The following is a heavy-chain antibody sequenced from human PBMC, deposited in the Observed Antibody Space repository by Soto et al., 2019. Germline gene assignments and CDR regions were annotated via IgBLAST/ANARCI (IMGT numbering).Heavy chain of an antibody. V-gene: IGHV1-2*02. CDR3: ARGHYDILTGPDLKPDYYYYGMDV. CDR1: GYTFTGHY. D-gene: IGHD3-9*01. Sequence: ASVKVSCKASGYTFTGHYMQWVRQAPGQGLEWMGWINPNSGDTNYAQNQGRVTMTRDTSISTVYMELSRLRSDDTALYYCARGHYDILTGPDLKPDYYYYGMDVWGQGTTVT. CDR2: INPNSGDT. J-gene: IGHJ6*02.